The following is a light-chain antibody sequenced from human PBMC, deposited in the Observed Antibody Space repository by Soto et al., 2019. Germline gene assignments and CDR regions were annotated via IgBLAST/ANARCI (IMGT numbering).Light chain of an antibody. CDR2: DLS. V-gene: IGLV2-8*01. CDR3: SSHAGSSVV. Sequence: QSALTQPPSASGSPGQSVTISCTGTSSDVGGYKYVSWYQQYPGKAPKLLIYDLSERPSGVPDRFSGSKSGNTSSLTVSGLQAEDEADYYCSSHAGSSVVFGGGTKLTVL. J-gene: IGLJ2*01. CDR1: SSDVGGYKY.